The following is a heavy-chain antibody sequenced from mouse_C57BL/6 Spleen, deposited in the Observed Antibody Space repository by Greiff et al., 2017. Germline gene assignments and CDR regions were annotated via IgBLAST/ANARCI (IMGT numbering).Heavy chain of an antibody. J-gene: IGHJ4*01. CDR3: ASNWDEIAMDD. CDR1: GYTFTDYY. CDR2: INPNNGAT. D-gene: IGHD4-1*01. Sequence: EVQLQQSGPELVKPGASVKISCKASGYTFTDYYMNWVKQSHGKSLEWIGDINPNNGATSYNQKFKGKATLTVDKSSSTAYMELRSLTSEDSSVYYCASNWDEIAMDDWGQGTSVTVSS. V-gene: IGHV1-26*01.